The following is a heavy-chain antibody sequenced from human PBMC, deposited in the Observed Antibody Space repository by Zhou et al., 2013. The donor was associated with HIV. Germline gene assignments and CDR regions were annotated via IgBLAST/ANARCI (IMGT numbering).Heavy chain of an antibody. CDR3: TVSLDY. CDR1: GFTFSRYW. V-gene: IGHV3-74*01. CDR2: IKTDGSST. J-gene: IGHJ4*02. Sequence: VQLVESGGDLVQPGGSLRLSCAASGFTFSRYWMHWVRQAPGKGLVWVSSIKTDGSSTGYADSVKGRFTISRDNAKNTLYLQMNSLRVEDTAVYYCTVSLDYWGQGTLVTVSS.